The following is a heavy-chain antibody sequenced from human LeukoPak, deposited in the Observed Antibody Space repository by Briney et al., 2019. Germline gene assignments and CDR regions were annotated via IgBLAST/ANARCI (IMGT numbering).Heavy chain of an antibody. CDR1: GYSISSGYY. V-gene: IGHV4-38-2*02. D-gene: IGHD3-3*01. J-gene: IGHJ6*03. Sequence: SETLSLTCTVSGYSISSGYYRGWIRQPPGKGLEWIGSIYHSGSTYYSPSLKSRVTISVDTSKNQFSLKLSSVTAADTAVYYCASLNTWSGRPDYMDVWGKGTTVTVSS. CDR2: IYHSGST. CDR3: ASLNTWSGRPDYMDV.